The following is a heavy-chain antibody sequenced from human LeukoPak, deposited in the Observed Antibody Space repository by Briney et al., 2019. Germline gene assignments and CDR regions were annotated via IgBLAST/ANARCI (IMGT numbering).Heavy chain of an antibody. D-gene: IGHD6-19*01. J-gene: IGHJ4*02. CDR2: INSDGNNI. CDR3: AKGSGWYTD. V-gene: IGHV3-11*01. CDR1: GFTFSDYF. Sequence: GGSLRLSCVTSGFTFSDYFMNWIRQAPGKGPEWLSFINSDGNNIYYRDSVKGRFTISRDNAKNSLYLQMNSLRAEDTALYYCAKGSGWYTDWGQGTLVTVSS.